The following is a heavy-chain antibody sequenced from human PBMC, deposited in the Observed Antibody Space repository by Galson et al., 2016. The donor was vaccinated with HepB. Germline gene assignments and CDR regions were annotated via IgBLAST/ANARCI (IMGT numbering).Heavy chain of an antibody. CDR2: INGHNGNT. D-gene: IGHD6-19*01. Sequence: SVKVSCKAYGYTFTSYGISWVRQAPGQGLEWVGWINGHNGNTNYAQSFKGRVTMTTDTSTTTAYMELRSLGSDDTAVYYCARGERHRELNLWLPYERYQQIYFDYWGQGTLVTVSS. CDR1: GYTFTSYG. CDR3: ARGERHRELNLWLPYERYQQIYFDY. J-gene: IGHJ4*02. V-gene: IGHV1-18*01.